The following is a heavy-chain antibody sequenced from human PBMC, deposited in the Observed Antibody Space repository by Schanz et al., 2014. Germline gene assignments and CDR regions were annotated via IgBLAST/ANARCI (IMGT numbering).Heavy chain of an antibody. Sequence: EVHLVESGGGLVKRGGSLRLSCAASGFTFSDHYMDWVRQAPGKGLEWVSTISASGGSTYYADSVKGRFTISRDNSKNTLYLQMNSLRAEDTAVYYCARGTDWNLHYWGQGALVTVSS. CDR3: ARGTDWNLHY. V-gene: IGHV3-23*04. J-gene: IGHJ4*02. CDR2: ISASGGST. CDR1: GFTFSDHY. D-gene: IGHD1-1*01.